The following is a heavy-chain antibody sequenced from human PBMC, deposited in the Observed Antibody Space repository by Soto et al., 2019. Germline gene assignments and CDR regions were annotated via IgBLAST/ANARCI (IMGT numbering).Heavy chain of an antibody. CDR2: ISASTLTT. Sequence: EVELVESGGGLVQPGGSLRLSCAASGFPFSTYSMSWVRQAPGKGLEWISYISASTLTTFYADSVKGRFTISRDTAQNSLYPQMNSLSDEDTAVYYCARAPQLVAPAATGFDSWGQGTLVTVSS. V-gene: IGHV3-48*02. D-gene: IGHD2-2*01. CDR3: ARAPQLVAPAATGFDS. CDR1: GFPFSTYS. J-gene: IGHJ4*02.